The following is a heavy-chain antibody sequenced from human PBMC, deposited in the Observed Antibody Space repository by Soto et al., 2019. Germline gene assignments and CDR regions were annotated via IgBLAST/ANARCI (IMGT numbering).Heavy chain of an antibody. CDR3: ARSLRGEDTNDWSYYYYGMDV. V-gene: IGHV1-2*04. CDR2: INPNSGGT. Sequence: ASVKVSCKASEYTFTDYYIHWVRQAPGQGLEWMGWINPNSGGTNYAQKFQGWVTITRDTSISTAYMELSSLRSDGTAAYYCARSLRGEDTNDWSYYYYGMDVWGQGTTVTVSS. CDR1: EYTFTDYY. D-gene: IGHD1-1*01. J-gene: IGHJ6*02.